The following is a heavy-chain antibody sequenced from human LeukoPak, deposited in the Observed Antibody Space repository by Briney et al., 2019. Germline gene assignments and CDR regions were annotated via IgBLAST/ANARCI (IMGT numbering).Heavy chain of an antibody. CDR3: AKDQAAMVVFDY. CDR2: ISGSGGST. V-gene: IGHV3-23*01. D-gene: IGHD5-18*01. Sequence: GGSLRLSCAASGFTFSSYAMSWVRQAPGKGLEWVSAISGSGGSTYYADSVKGRFTISRGNSKNTLYLQMNSLRAEDTAVYYCAKDQAAMVVFDYWGQGTLVTVSS. J-gene: IGHJ4*02. CDR1: GFTFSSYA.